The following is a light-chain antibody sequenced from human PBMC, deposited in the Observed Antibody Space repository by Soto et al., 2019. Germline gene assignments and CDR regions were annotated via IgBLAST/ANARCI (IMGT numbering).Light chain of an antibody. CDR3: QVWDSSTVV. J-gene: IGLJ2*01. CDR2: RDS. CDR1: NIGSKN. V-gene: IGLV3-9*01. Sequence: SYELTQPLSVSVALGQTARITCGANNIGSKNVHWYQQKPGQAPVLVIYRDSSRPSGIPERFSGSNSGNTATLTITRAQDGDEADYYCQVWDSSTVVFGGGTKVTVL.